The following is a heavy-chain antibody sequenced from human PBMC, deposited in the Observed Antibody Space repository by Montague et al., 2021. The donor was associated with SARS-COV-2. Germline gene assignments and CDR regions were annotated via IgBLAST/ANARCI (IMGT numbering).Heavy chain of an antibody. CDR2: IWNEGSKK. Sequence: SLRLSCAASGFTHSKYGVHWVRQAPGKGLEWVASIWNEGSKKHHADSXKGRFTISRDNSNNMLYLQMDSLRADDAGVYYCVGDPGDPDTFDFWGQGTQVTVSS. CDR3: VGDPGDPDTFDF. J-gene: IGHJ4*02. V-gene: IGHV3-33*01. CDR1: GFTHSKYG. D-gene: IGHD7-27*01.